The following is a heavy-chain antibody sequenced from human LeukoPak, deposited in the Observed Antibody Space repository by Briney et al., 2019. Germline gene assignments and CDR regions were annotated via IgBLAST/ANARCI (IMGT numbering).Heavy chain of an antibody. CDR3: ALEYSSSGFDY. D-gene: IGHD6-6*01. V-gene: IGHV1-8*03. Sequence: ASVKVSCKASGYTFTSYDINWVRQATGQGLEWMGWMNPNSGNTGYAQKFQGRVTITRNTSISTAYIELSSLRSEDTAVYYCALEYSSSGFDYWGQGTLVTVSS. CDR2: MNPNSGNT. J-gene: IGHJ4*02. CDR1: GYTFTSYD.